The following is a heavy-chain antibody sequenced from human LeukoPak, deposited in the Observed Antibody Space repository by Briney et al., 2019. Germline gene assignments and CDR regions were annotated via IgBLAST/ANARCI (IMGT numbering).Heavy chain of an antibody. V-gene: IGHV3-66*01. CDR1: GFTFSNAW. CDR2: IYSTGST. J-gene: IGHJ4*02. CDR3: STIDY. Sequence: GGSLRLSCAASGFTFSNAWMSWVRQAPGKGLEWVSVIYSTGSTYYADSVKGRFTISRDNSKNTLYLQMNSLRAEDTAVYYCSTIDYWGQGTLVTVSS.